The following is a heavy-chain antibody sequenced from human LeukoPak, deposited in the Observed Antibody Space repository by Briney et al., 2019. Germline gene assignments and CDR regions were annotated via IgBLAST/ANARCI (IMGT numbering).Heavy chain of an antibody. J-gene: IGHJ4*02. V-gene: IGHV3-23*01. CDR3: ATGAYCDH. Sequence: GGSLRLSCAASGFTFTRYGMTWVRQAPGKGLEWVSTISHTGDSTYYAHSVKGRFTISRDNSENTLYLQMNGLRAEDTAIYFCATGAYCDHWGQGNLVSVSS. CDR2: ISHTGDST. CDR1: GFTFTRYG.